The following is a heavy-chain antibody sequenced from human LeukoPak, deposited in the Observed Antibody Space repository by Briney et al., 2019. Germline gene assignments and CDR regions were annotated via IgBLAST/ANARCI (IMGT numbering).Heavy chain of an antibody. V-gene: IGHV3-23*01. CDR3: AKDRLSSSWYFGFDY. J-gene: IGHJ4*02. D-gene: IGHD6-13*01. CDR1: GFTFSSYA. Sequence: GGSLRLSCAASGFTFSSYAMSWVRQAPGKGLEWVSTIDGSGVSTYYADSVEGRFTISRDNSKNTLYLQMNRLRAEDTAVYYCAKDRLSSSWYFGFDYWGQGTLVTVSS. CDR2: IDGSGVST.